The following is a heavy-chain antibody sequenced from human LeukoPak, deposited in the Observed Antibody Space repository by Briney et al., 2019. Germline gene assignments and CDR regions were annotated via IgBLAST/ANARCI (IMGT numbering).Heavy chain of an antibody. Sequence: GASVKVSCKASGYTFTGYYMHWVRQAPGQGLEWMGWINPNSGGTNYAQKFQGRVTMTRDTSISTAYMELSRLRSDDTAVYYCARLSYGGNSGAPTEYFQHWGQGTLVTVSS. V-gene: IGHV1-2*02. D-gene: IGHD4-17*01. CDR3: ARLSYGGNSGAPTEYFQH. J-gene: IGHJ1*01. CDR2: INPNSGGT. CDR1: GYTFTGYY.